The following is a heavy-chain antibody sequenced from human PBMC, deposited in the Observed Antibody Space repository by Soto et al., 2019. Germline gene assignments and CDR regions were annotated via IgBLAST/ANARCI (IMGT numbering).Heavy chain of an antibody. CDR1: GGTFSSYA. CDR3: ARKRSTMVRGVTHYYYYGMDV. J-gene: IGHJ6*02. Sequence: ASVKVSCKASGGTFSSYAISWVRQAPGQGLEWMGGIIPIFGTANYAQKFQGRVTITADESTSTAYMELSSLRSEDTAVYYCARKRSTMVRGVTHYYYYGMDVWGQGTTVTVSS. V-gene: IGHV1-69*13. CDR2: IIPIFGTA. D-gene: IGHD3-10*01.